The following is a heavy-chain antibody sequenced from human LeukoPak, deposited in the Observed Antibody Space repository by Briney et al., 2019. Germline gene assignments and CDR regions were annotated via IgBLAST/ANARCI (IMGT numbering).Heavy chain of an antibody. CDR3: ARVAGGGLDY. J-gene: IGHJ4*02. Sequence: GGSLRPSCAVSGFTFSRHWMSWVRQAPAKGLEWVANIKEDGSDKYYVDSVKGRFTISRDNAKNSLFLQMNSLRAEDTAVYYCARVAGGGLDYWGQGTLVTVSS. V-gene: IGHV3-7*05. D-gene: IGHD2-15*01. CDR2: IKEDGSDK. CDR1: GFTFSRHW.